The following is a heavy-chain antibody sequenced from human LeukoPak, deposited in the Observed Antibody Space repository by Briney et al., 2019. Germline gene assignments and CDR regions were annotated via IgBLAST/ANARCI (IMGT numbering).Heavy chain of an antibody. V-gene: IGHV3-48*03. J-gene: IGHJ6*03. CDR2: ISPSGGVT. D-gene: IGHD3-10*01. CDR3: ARTGTGDLYYYYYMDV. Sequence: PGGSLRLSCATSGFTFSSYAMSWVRQAPGKGLEWVSTISPSGGVTFYSDSVKGRFTISRDNAKNSLYLQMNSLRAEDTAVYYCARTGTGDLYYYYYMDVWGKGTTVTISS. CDR1: GFTFSSYA.